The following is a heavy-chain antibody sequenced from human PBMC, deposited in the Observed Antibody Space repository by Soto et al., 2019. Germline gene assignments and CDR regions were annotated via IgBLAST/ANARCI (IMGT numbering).Heavy chain of an antibody. CDR1: GGSISRSSYY. CDR3: ARGVHKYSGSYPLSP. Sequence: SETLSLTCTVSGGSISRSSYYWGWIRQPPGKGLEWIGSIYYSGSTNYNPSLKSRVTISVDTSKNQFSLKLSSVTAADTAVYYCARGVHKYSGSYPLSPWGQGTLVTVSS. V-gene: IGHV4-39*07. J-gene: IGHJ5*02. CDR2: IYYSGST. D-gene: IGHD1-26*01.